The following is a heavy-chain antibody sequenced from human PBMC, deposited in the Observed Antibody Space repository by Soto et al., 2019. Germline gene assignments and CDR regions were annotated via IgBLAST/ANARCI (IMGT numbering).Heavy chain of an antibody. Sequence: SETLSLTCTVSGGSISSYYWSWIRQPPGKGLDWVGYIYYSGTTNYNPSLKSRVTISVDTSKNQFSLKLSSVTAADTAVYYCARGYGGNSGHFDYWGQGTLVTVSS. CDR2: IYYSGTT. CDR3: ARGYGGNSGHFDY. D-gene: IGHD4-17*01. CDR1: GGSISSYY. J-gene: IGHJ4*01. V-gene: IGHV4-59*01.